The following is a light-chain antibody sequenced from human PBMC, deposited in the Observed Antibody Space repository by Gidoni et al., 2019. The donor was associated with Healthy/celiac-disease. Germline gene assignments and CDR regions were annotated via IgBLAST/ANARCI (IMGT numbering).Light chain of an antibody. J-gene: IGKJ3*01. CDR1: QSVLSSSNNKNY. V-gene: IGKV4-1*01. CDR3: QQYYGSTIFT. Sequence: DIVMTQSPDSLDVSLVERATINCQSSQSVLSSSNNKNYLAWDQQKPGQPPKLLMYWASTRESGVPDRFSGSGSGTDFTLTISSLQAEDVVVYYCQQYYGSTIFTFGPGTKVDIK. CDR2: WAS.